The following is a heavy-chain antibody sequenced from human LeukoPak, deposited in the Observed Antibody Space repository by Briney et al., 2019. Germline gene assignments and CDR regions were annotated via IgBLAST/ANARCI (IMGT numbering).Heavy chain of an antibody. J-gene: IGHJ3*02. CDR2: FDPEDGET. V-gene: IGHV1-24*01. Sequence: ASVKVSCKVSGYTLTELSMHWVRQAPGKGLEWMGGFDPEDGETIYAQKFQGRVTMTEDTSTDTAYMELSSLRSEDTAVYYCATSLGYSYGAAAFDIWGQGTMVTVSS. D-gene: IGHD5-18*01. CDR1: GYTLTELS. CDR3: ATSLGYSYGAAAFDI.